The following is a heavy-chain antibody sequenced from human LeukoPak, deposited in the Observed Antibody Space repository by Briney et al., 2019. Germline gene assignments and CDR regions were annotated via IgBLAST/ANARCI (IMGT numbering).Heavy chain of an antibody. CDR2: INHSGST. CDR3: ARGRGFIGIAAYYFDY. CDR1: GGSFSGYY. J-gene: IGHJ4*02. Sequence: PSETLSLTCAVYGGSFSGYYWSWIRQPPGKGLEWIGEINHSGSTNYNPSLKSRVTISVDTSKNQFSLKLSSVTAADTAVYYCARGRGFIGIAAYYFDYWGQGTLVTVSS. V-gene: IGHV4-34*01. D-gene: IGHD6-25*01.